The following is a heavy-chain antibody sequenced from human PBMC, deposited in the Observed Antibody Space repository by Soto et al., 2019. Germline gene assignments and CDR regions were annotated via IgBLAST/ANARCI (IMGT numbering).Heavy chain of an antibody. CDR2: ISESGDIT. CDR1: GFTIAAHA. Sequence: GGSLRLSCAASGFTIAAHAMTWVRQAPGKGLEWVSSISESGDITFYAESVRGRFTISRDNSKNMLFLQLSSLRVEDTAMYYCVPGSSGTAGEDCWGQGTLVTVSS. D-gene: IGHD1-26*01. CDR3: VPGSSGTAGEDC. J-gene: IGHJ4*02. V-gene: IGHV3-23*01.